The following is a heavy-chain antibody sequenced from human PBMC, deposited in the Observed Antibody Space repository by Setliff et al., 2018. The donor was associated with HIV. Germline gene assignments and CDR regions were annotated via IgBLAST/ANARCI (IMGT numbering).Heavy chain of an antibody. CDR2: INAGYGNT. Sequence: ASVKVSCKASGYTFTSYAIHWVRQAPGQSIEWMGWINAGYGNTKYSQKFQGRVTITRDASASTAYMELSSLRSEDTAVYYCARSPGDYLFDYWGQGTLVTVSS. D-gene: IGHD4-17*01. CDR3: ARSPGDYLFDY. CDR1: GYTFTSYA. J-gene: IGHJ4*02. V-gene: IGHV1-3*01.